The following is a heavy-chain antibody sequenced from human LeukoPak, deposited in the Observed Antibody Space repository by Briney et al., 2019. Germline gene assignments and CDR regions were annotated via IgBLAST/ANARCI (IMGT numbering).Heavy chain of an antibody. J-gene: IGHJ4*02. D-gene: IGHD1-14*01. CDR2: ISSTGTYI. CDR1: GFTFSSYS. V-gene: IGHV3-21*01. CDR3: ARDGRAWYY. Sequence: PGGSLRLSCAASGFTFSSYSMNWVRQAPGQGLEWVSSISSTGTYIYYADSVEGRFTISRDNAKNSLYLLMNSLRAEDTAVYYCARDGRAWYYWGQGTLVTVSS.